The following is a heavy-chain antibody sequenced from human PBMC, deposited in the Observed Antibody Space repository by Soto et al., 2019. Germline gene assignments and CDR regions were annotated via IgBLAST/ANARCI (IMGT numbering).Heavy chain of an antibody. Sequence: VGSLRLSCAASGFTFSSYAMSWVRQAPGKGLEWVSAISGSGGSTYYADSVKGRFTISRDNSKNTAFLQMSSLTAGDTAVYYCAKATATGGGAFHICGQGTVVTVSS. V-gene: IGHV3-23*01. D-gene: IGHD2-8*02. CDR2: ISGSGGST. CDR1: GFTFSSYA. CDR3: AKATATGGGAFHI. J-gene: IGHJ3*02.